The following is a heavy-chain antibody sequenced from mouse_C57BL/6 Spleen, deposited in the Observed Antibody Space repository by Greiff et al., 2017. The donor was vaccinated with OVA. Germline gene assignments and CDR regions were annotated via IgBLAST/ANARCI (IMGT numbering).Heavy chain of an antibody. V-gene: IGHV1-50*01. CDR2: IAPSDSYT. D-gene: IGHD3-2*02. J-gene: IGHJ2*01. Sequence: QVQLQQPGAELVKPGASVKLSCKASGYTFTSYWMQWVKQRPGQGLEWIGEIAPSDSYTNYNQKFKGKATLTVDTSSSTAYMQLSSLTSEDSAVYYCARRGSGPDYWGQGTTLTVSS. CDR3: ARRGSGPDY. CDR1: GYTFTSYW.